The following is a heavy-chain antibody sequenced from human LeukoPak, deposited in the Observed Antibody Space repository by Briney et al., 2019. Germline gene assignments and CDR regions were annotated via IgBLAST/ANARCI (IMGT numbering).Heavy chain of an antibody. V-gene: IGHV1-2*02. CDR3: ASPSGSYYGYFQD. CDR1: GYTFSGHY. J-gene: IGHJ1*01. Sequence: ASVKVSCKASGYTFSGHYMHWVRQAPGQGLEWLGWINPITGDTKYAQKFQGSVTMTRDTSISTVYMELSRLRSDDTAVYYCASPSGSYYGYFQDWGQGTLVTVSS. CDR2: INPITGDT. D-gene: IGHD1-26*01.